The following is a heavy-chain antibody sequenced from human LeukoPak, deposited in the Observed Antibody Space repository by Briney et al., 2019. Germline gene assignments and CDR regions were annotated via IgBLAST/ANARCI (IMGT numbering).Heavy chain of an antibody. Sequence: GGSLRLSCAASGFTFSRDWMHWVRQAPGKGLVWVSRISDDGSITTYADSVKGRFTISRDNSKNTLYLQMNSLRAEDTAVYYCAKDPVVTPWFDPWGQGTLVTVSS. J-gene: IGHJ5*02. D-gene: IGHD4-23*01. CDR1: GFTFSRDW. CDR2: ISDDGSIT. CDR3: AKDPVVTPWFDP. V-gene: IGHV3-74*03.